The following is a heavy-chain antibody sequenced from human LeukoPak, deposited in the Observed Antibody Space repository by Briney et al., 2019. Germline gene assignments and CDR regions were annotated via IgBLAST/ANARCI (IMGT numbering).Heavy chain of an antibody. CDR2: ISGSGGST. Sequence: PGGSLRLSCAASGFTFSSYAMSWVRQAPGKGLEWVSAISGSGGSTYYADSVKGWFTISRDNSKNTLYLQMNSLRAEDTAVYYCARDGRNYYDSSGYYPSFIYWGQGTLVTVSS. CDR1: GFTFSSYA. D-gene: IGHD3-22*01. J-gene: IGHJ4*02. V-gene: IGHV3-23*01. CDR3: ARDGRNYYDSSGYYPSFIY.